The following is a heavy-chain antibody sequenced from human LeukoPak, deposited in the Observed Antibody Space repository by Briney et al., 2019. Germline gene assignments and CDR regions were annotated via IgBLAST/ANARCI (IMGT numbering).Heavy chain of an antibody. D-gene: IGHD6-19*01. CDR3: AREPSGWYLDY. V-gene: IGHV3-21*05. Sequence: PGGSLRLSCAASGFTFSDHSINWVRQARGKGLEWVSYISGSSNYIYYADSVKGRFTISRDPAKSSVYLQMNGLRVEDTALYFCAREPSGWYLDYWGQGTLVTVS. CDR1: GFTFSDHS. J-gene: IGHJ4*02. CDR2: ISGSSNYI.